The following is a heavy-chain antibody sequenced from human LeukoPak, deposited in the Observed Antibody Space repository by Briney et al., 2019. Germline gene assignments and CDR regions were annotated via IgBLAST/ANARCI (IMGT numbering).Heavy chain of an antibody. CDR3: AKDANYLDSSGYLIPFDY. D-gene: IGHD3-22*01. Sequence: GGSLRLSCSASGFTFSRSAMTWVRQLPGGGLEWVSSISGNGQQTYYGDSVKGRFSVSRDNSRNTLYLQMDSLRADDSALYYCAKDANYLDSSGYLIPFDYWGQGTLVTVSS. CDR1: GFTFSRSA. CDR2: ISGNGQQT. V-gene: IGHV3-23*01. J-gene: IGHJ4*02.